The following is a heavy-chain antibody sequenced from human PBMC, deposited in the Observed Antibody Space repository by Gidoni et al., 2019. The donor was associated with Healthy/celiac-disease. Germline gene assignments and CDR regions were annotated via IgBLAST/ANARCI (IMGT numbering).Heavy chain of an antibody. CDR1: GFTFSSYW. V-gene: IGHV3-7*03. D-gene: IGHD2-15*01. Sequence: EVQLVESGGGLVQPGGSPRLSCAASGFTFSSYWMSWVRQAPGKGLEWVANIKQDGSEKYYVDSVKGRFTISRDNAKNSLYLQMNSLRAEDTAVYYCARDWPQGYSDYWGQGTLVTVSS. CDR3: ARDWPQGYSDY. J-gene: IGHJ4*02. CDR2: IKQDGSEK.